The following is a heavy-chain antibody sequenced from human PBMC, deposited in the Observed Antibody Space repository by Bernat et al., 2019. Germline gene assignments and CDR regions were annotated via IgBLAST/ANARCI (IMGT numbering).Heavy chain of an antibody. CDR1: GFSFSDSW. J-gene: IGHJ4*02. D-gene: IGHD2-15*01. V-gene: IGHV3-7*02. CDR3: SYTLDY. CDR2: IKQDGSER. Sequence: EVQLVESGGGLVQPGGSLRLSCAASGFSFSDSWMDWVRQAPGKGLEWVANIKQDGSERYYVDSVKGRFTISRDNAKNSVYLQMNSLRAEDTAVYYGSYTLDYWGQGTQVIVSS.